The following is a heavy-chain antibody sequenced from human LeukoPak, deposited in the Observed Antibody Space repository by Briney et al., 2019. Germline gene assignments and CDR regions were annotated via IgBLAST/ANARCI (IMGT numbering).Heavy chain of an antibody. J-gene: IGHJ4*02. CDR2: ISWNSGTI. Sequence: PGRSLRLSCAASGFTFDDYAMHWVRQAPGKGLEWVSGISWNSGTIGYADSVKGRFTISRDNAKNSLYLQMNSPRAEDTALYYCAKGGLASGSYYMAPDYWGQGTLVTVSS. V-gene: IGHV3-9*01. D-gene: IGHD3-10*01. CDR3: AKGGLASGSYYMAPDY. CDR1: GFTFDDYA.